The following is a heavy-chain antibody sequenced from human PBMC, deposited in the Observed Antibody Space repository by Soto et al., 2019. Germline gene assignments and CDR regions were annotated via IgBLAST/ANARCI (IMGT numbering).Heavy chain of an antibody. J-gene: IGHJ4*02. Sequence: GGSLRLSCAVSGFSFGTYWMSWVRQAPGKGLEWLASIKQDGSERYYLDSVKGRITMSRDNSKDTLFLQMNGLRAEDTAVYYCAKARDSGSYRPFDHWGPGTLVTVS. CDR3: AKARDSGSYRPFDH. CDR1: GFSFGTYW. D-gene: IGHD3-22*01. V-gene: IGHV3-7*03. CDR2: IKQDGSER.